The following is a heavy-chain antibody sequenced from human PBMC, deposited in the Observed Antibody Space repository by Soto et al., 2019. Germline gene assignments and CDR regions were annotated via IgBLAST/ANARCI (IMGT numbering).Heavy chain of an antibody. V-gene: IGHV1-2*02. CDR3: ARGGGVGVAGSAAFDM. Sequence: QLHLVQSGAVVKKPGASVTVSCSASGYPVTAYYMHWVRQAPGRGLEWMGGINPATGAAKYTQTFQGRVTKTRDPSTSTVFMELSGLTPEDTAVFYCARGGGVGVAGSAAFDMWGQGTLVTVSS. CDR2: INPATGAA. CDR1: GYPVTAYY. D-gene: IGHD3-16*01. J-gene: IGHJ3*02.